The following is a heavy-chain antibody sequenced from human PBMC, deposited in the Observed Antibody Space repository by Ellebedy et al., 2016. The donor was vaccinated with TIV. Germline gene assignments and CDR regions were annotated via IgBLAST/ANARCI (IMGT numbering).Heavy chain of an antibody. J-gene: IGHJ5*02. Sequence: GESLKISCAASGFTFSTYWMHWVRQTPGKGLEWVANIKQDGSEQYYVASVTGRFTISRDNAKDSLYLQMDSLRAEDTAVYYCARCGWSKGWFDPWGQGTLVTVSS. CDR1: GFTFSTYW. V-gene: IGHV3-7*03. CDR3: ARCGWSKGWFDP. CDR2: IKQDGSEQ.